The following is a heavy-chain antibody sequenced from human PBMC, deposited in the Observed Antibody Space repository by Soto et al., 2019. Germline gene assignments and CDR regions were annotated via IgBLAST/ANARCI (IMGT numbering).Heavy chain of an antibody. V-gene: IGHV4-39*01. Sequence: SETLSLTCTVSGGSISSSSYYWGWIRQPPGKGLEWIGSIYYSGSTYYNPSLKSRVTISVDTSKNQFSLKLSSVTAADTAVYYCARHVNPWAQGAFDIWGQGTXVTVSS. D-gene: IGHD7-27*01. J-gene: IGHJ3*02. CDR1: GGSISSSSYY. CDR2: IYYSGST. CDR3: ARHVNPWAQGAFDI.